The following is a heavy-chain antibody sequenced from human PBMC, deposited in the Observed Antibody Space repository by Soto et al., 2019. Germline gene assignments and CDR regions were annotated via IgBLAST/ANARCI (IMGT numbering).Heavy chain of an antibody. V-gene: IGHV5-51*01. D-gene: IGHD2-2*01. CDR3: ARHYCSSTSCYPVYYYYYGMDV. CDR2: IYPGDSDT. J-gene: IGHJ6*02. Sequence: GESLKISCKGSGYSFTSYWIGWVRQMPGKGLEWMGIIYPGDSDTRYSPSFQGQVTISADKSISTAYLQWSSLKASDTAMYYCARHYCSSTSCYPVYYYYYGMDVWGQGTTVTAP. CDR1: GYSFTSYW.